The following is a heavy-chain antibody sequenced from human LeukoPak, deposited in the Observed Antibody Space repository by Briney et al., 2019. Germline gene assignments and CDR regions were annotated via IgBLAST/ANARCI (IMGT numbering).Heavy chain of an antibody. CDR2: TSAYNGNT. CDR1: GYTFTSYG. J-gene: IGHJ4*02. V-gene: IGHV1-18*01. D-gene: IGHD3-22*01. Sequence: ASVKVSCKASGYTFTSYGISWVRQAPGQGLEWMGWTSAYNGNTNYAQKLQGRVTMTTDTSTSTAYMELRSLRSDDTAVYYCARDRGAYYYDSSGYYVDYWGQGTLVTVSS. CDR3: ARDRGAYYYDSSGYYVDY.